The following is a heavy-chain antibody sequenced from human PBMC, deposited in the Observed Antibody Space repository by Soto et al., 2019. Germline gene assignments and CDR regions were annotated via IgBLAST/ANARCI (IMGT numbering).Heavy chain of an antibody. Sequence: SDSLSLASPVSGGSISISSYYWGCIRQPPGKGLEWIGSIYYSGSTYYNPSLKSRVTISVDTSKNQFSLKLSSVTAADTAVYYCARQKHNVDTVDFDYWGQGTLVTVSS. CDR1: GGSISISSYY. CDR2: IYYSGST. CDR3: ARQKHNVDTVDFDY. V-gene: IGHV4-39*01. D-gene: IGHD5-18*01. J-gene: IGHJ4*02.